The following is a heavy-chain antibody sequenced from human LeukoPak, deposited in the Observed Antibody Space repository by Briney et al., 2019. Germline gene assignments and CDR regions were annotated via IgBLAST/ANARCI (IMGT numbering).Heavy chain of an antibody. D-gene: IGHD1-14*01. V-gene: IGHV4-30-2*01. CDR2: IYHSGST. Sequence: SETLSLTCAVSGGSISSGGYSWSWIRQPPGKGLEWIGYIYHSGSTYYNPSLKSRVTISVDRSKNQFSLKLSSVTAADTAVYYCARGSRIGSNKAFDYWGQGTLVTVSS. CDR1: GGSISSGGYS. J-gene: IGHJ4*02. CDR3: ARGSRIGSNKAFDY.